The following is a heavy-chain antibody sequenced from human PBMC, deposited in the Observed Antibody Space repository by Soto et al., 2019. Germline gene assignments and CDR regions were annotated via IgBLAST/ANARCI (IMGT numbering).Heavy chain of an antibody. CDR2: ISFDGNNK. D-gene: IGHD3-22*01. CDR3: VKPNEHFYDSSPGET. Sequence: PGGSLRLSCAASGFTFSNYGMHWVRQAPGKGLEWVAIISFDGNNKYYSDSVKGRFTISRDNSKNMVFLQMNSLRPEDTAVYYLVKPNEHFYDSSPGETWGQGTPVTVSS. J-gene: IGHJ5*02. CDR1: GFTFSNYG. V-gene: IGHV3-30*03.